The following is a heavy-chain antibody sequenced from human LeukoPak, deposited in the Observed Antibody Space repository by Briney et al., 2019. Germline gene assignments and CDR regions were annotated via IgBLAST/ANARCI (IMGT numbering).Heavy chain of an antibody. CDR2: IYASGST. V-gene: IGHV4-61*02. J-gene: IGHJ5*02. D-gene: IGHD6-13*01. CDR1: GGSLSSINYY. CDR3: ARDRIAAAGNWFDP. Sequence: PSETLSLTCTVSGGSLSSINYYWGWIRQPAGKGLEWIGRIYASGSTNYNPSLKSRVTMSVDTSKNQFSLKVSSVTAADTAVYYCARDRIAAAGNWFDPWGQGTLVTVSS.